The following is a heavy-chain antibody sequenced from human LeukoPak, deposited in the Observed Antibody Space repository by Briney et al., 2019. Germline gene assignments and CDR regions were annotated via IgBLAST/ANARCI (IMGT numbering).Heavy chain of an antibody. Sequence: GGSLRLSCAASGFTFSSYEMNWVRQAPGKGLEWVSYISSSGSTIYYADSVKGRFTISRDNAKNSLYLQMNSLRAEDTAVYFCARGQTTVTNWGQGTLVTVSS. CDR3: ARGQTTVTN. CDR1: GFTFSSYE. V-gene: IGHV3-48*03. D-gene: IGHD4-17*01. J-gene: IGHJ4*02. CDR2: ISSSGSTI.